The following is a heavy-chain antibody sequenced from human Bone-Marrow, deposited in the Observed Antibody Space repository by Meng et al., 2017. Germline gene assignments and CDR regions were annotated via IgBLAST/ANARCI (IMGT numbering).Heavy chain of an antibody. V-gene: IGHV1-2*06. J-gene: IGHJ4*02. CDR2: INPKSGDT. CDR3: ARDEDISAAGKLFGDY. D-gene: IGHD6-25*01. Sequence: ASVKVSCKASGYTFTSYAMNWVRQAPGQGLEWMGRINPKSGDTHYAQKFQARVTMTGDTSISTAYMELSGLRSDDTAMYYCARDEDISAAGKLFGDYWGQRTLVTVSS. CDR1: GYTFTSYA.